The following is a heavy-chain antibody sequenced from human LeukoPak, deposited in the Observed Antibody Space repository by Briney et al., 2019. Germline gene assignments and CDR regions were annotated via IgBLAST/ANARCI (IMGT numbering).Heavy chain of an antibody. CDR1: GYTFTSYG. V-gene: IGHV1-18*01. J-gene: IGHJ4*02. D-gene: IGHD2-2*01. CDR3: ARGGLYCSSTSCYGVDY. CDR2: ISAYNGNT. Sequence: ASVKVSCKASGYTFTSYGISWVRQAPGQGLEWVGWISAYNGNTNYAQKLQGRVTMTTDTSTSTVYMELRSLRSDDTAVYFCARGGLYCSSTSCYGVDYWGQGTLVTVSS.